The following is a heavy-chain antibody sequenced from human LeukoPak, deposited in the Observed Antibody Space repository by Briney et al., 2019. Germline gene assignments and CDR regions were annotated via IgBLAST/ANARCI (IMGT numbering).Heavy chain of an antibody. CDR3: AGDFDY. V-gene: IGHV3-30*02. CDR1: GFTFSSYG. Sequence: GGSLRLSCAASGFTFSSYGMHWVRQAPGKGLGWVAFIRFDASNKYYADSVKGRFTISRDNSENTLYLQMNSLGLEDTAVYYCAGDFDYWGQGTLVSVSS. J-gene: IGHJ4*02. CDR2: IRFDASNK.